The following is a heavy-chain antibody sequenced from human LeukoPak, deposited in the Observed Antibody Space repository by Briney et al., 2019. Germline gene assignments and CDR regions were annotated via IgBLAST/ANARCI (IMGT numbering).Heavy chain of an antibody. V-gene: IGHV3-30*02. D-gene: IGHD6-13*01. J-gene: IGHJ4*02. Sequence: TGGSLRLSCAASGINFRSSGMHWVRQAPGKGLEWVTFIQNDGSDKYYAASVKGRFTISRDNSKNTVYLRMASLRADDTALYYCAREGGRAVPGRFDQWGQGTLVTVSS. CDR3: AREGGRAVPGRFDQ. CDR1: GINFRSSG. CDR2: IQNDGSDK.